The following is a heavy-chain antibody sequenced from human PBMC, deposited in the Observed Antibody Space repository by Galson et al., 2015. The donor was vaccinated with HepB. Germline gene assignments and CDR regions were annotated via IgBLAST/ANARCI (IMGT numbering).Heavy chain of an antibody. V-gene: IGHV3-74*01. CDR2: INSDGSST. J-gene: IGHJ6*02. D-gene: IGHD3-22*01. Sequence: SLRLSCAASGFTFSSYWMHWVRQAPGKGLVWVSRINSDGSSTSYADSVKGRFTISRDNAKNTLYPQMNSLRAEDTAVYYCARSYYDSSGYYRYYYYGMDVWGQGTTVTVSS. CDR1: GFTFSSYW. CDR3: ARSYYDSSGYYRYYYYGMDV.